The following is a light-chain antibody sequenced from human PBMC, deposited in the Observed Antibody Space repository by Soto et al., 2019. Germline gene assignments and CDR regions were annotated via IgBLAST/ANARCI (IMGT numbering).Light chain of an antibody. Sequence: QSVLTQPPSVSAAPGQKVTISCSGGTSNIGKNYVSWYQHLPGTAPKLLIFDNDKRPSGIPDRFSGSQSGTSATLGITGLQAEDEADYYCQAYDYSLTASVFGGGTKVTVL. CDR1: TSNIGKNY. CDR2: DND. V-gene: IGLV1-51*01. CDR3: QAYDYSLTASV. J-gene: IGLJ3*02.